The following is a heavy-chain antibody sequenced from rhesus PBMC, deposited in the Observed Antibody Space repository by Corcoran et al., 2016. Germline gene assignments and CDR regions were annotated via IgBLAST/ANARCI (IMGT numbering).Heavy chain of an antibody. J-gene: IGHJ4*01. CDR3: ARMYSSGCFDY. D-gene: IGHD6-31*01. CDR2: IYWDDDK. V-gene: IGHV2-174*01. Sequence: QVTLKESGPALVKPTQTLTLTCTFSGFSISTSGMGVGWLRQPPGKALEWLALIYWDDDKYYSTSLKSRLTISKDTSKNQVVLTMTNMDPVDTATYYCARMYSSGCFDYWGQGVLVTVSS. CDR1: GFSISTSGMG.